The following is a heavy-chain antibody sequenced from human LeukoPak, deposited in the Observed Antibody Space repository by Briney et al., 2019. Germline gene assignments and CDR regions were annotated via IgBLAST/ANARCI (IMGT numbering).Heavy chain of an antibody. Sequence: GGSLRLSCAASGYTYSSYTMLWVRQAPGKGLEWVSSISSSSSYIYYADSVKGRFTISRDNAKNSLYLQMNSLRAEDTAVYYCARDRWAAGKLIVTGANWFDPWGQGTLVTVSS. J-gene: IGHJ5*02. CDR3: ARDRWAAGKLIVTGANWFDP. CDR1: GYTYSSYT. D-gene: IGHD6-13*01. CDR2: ISSSSSYI. V-gene: IGHV3-21*01.